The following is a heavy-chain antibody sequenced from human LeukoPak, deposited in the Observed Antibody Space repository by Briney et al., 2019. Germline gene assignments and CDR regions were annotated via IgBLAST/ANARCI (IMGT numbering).Heavy chain of an antibody. D-gene: IGHD3-22*01. J-gene: IGHJ2*01. V-gene: IGHV4-59*08. CDR1: GGSISSYY. CDR2: IYYSGST. Sequence: SETLSLTCTVSGGSISSYYWSWIRQPPGKGLEWIGYIYYSGSTNYNPSLKSRVTISVDTSKNQFSLKLSSVTAADTAVYYCARPGLRDDSSANRYFDLWGRGTLVTVSS. CDR3: ARPGLRDDSSANRYFDL.